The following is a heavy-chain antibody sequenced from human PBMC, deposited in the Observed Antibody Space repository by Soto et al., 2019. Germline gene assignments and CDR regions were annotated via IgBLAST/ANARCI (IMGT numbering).Heavy chain of an antibody. J-gene: IGHJ6*02. D-gene: IGHD6-25*01. Sequence: GASVKVSCKASGYTFTNYGISWVRQAPGQGLEWMGWINVYNGNTKYAQKVQGRVTMTTDTSTSTAYMELRSLRSDDTAVYYCARATATMAYYYYYGMDVWGQGTTVTVSS. V-gene: IGHV1-18*01. CDR2: INVYNGNT. CDR1: GYTFTNYG. CDR3: ARATATMAYYYYYGMDV.